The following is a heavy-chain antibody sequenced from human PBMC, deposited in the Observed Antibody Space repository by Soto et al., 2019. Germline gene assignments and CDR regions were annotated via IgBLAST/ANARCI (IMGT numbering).Heavy chain of an antibody. CDR1: GFSFGSYS. D-gene: IGHD2-2*01. V-gene: IGHV3-48*02. Sequence: TGGSLRLSCEASGFSFGSYSMNWVRQAPGKGLEWVSFISGRGTTTYYADSVKGRFTVSRDNAKNSPSLEVNSLRDEDTAVYYCARLGYCSSATCKYYFYYYGMDVWGQGTTVTVSS. J-gene: IGHJ6*02. CDR2: ISGRGTTT. CDR3: ARLGYCSSATCKYYFYYYGMDV.